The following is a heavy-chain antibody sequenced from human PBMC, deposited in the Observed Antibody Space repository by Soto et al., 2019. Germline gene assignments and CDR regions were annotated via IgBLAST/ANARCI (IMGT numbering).Heavy chain of an antibody. D-gene: IGHD3-3*01. CDR2: INHSGST. V-gene: IGHV4-34*01. Sequence: QVQLQQWGAGLLKPSETLSLTCAVYGGSFSGYYWSWIRQPPGKGLEWVGEINHSGSTNYNPSLKRRVTRSVDTSKNQFSLKLSSVTAADTAVYYCARGRGYDFWSGYHSDWYFDLWGRGTLVTVSS. CDR3: ARGRGYDFWSGYHSDWYFDL. J-gene: IGHJ2*01. CDR1: GGSFSGYY.